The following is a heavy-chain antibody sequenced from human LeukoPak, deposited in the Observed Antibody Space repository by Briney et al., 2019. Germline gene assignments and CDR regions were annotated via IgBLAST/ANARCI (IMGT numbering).Heavy chain of an antibody. Sequence: GGSLRLSCAASGFTFSSYAMSWVRQAPGKGLEWVSAISGSGGSTYYADSVKGRLTISRDNSKNTLYLQMNSLRAEDTAVYYCAKDPNYYDSSGYHDYWGQGTLVTVSS. CDR3: AKDPNYYDSSGYHDY. CDR2: ISGSGGST. D-gene: IGHD3-22*01. J-gene: IGHJ4*02. CDR1: GFTFSSYA. V-gene: IGHV3-23*01.